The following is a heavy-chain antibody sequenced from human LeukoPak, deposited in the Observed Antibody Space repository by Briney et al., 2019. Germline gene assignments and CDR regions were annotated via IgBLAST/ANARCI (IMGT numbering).Heavy chain of an antibody. V-gene: IGHV1-69*05. J-gene: IGHJ4*02. CDR3: AGGGHYYDSSGLFDY. D-gene: IGHD3-22*01. Sequence: SVKVSCKASGGTFSSYAISWVRQAPGQGVEWMGRIIPIFGTANYAQKFQGRVTITTDESTSTAYMELSSLRSEDTAVYYCAGGGHYYDSSGLFDYWGQGTLVTVSS. CDR1: GGTFSSYA. CDR2: IIPIFGTA.